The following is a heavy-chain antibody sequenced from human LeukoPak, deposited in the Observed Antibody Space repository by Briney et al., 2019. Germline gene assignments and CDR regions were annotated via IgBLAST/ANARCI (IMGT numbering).Heavy chain of an antibody. CDR2: IKQDGSEK. Sequence: GGSLRLSCAASGFTSSSYWMSWVRQAPGKGLEWVANIKQDGSEKYYVDSVKGRFTISRDNAKNSLYLQMNSLRAEDTAVYYCARELNAYYDFWSGPENWFDPWGQGTLVTVSS. CDR1: GFTSSSYW. J-gene: IGHJ5*02. CDR3: ARELNAYYDFWSGPENWFDP. V-gene: IGHV3-7*01. D-gene: IGHD3-3*01.